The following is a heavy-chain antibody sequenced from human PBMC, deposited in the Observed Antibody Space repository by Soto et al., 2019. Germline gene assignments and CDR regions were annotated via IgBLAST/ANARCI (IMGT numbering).Heavy chain of an antibody. J-gene: IGHJ6*02. CDR3: ARLNTMVRGVIGPRRDYYYGMDV. V-gene: IGHV1-69*01. D-gene: IGHD3-10*01. CDR1: GGTFSSYA. Sequence: QVQLVQSGAEVQKPGSSVKVSCKASGGTFSSYAISWVRQAPGQGLEWMGGIIPIFGTANYAQKFQGRVTITADESTSTAYMELSSLRSEDTAVYYCARLNTMVRGVIGPRRDYYYGMDVWGQGTTVTVSS. CDR2: IIPIFGTA.